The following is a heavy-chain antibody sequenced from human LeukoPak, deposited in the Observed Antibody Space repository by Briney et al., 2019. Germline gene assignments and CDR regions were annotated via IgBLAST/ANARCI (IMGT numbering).Heavy chain of an antibody. Sequence: SETLSLTCTVSSGSISSSSYCWGWIRQPPGKGLEWIGSIYYSGSTYYNPSLKSRVTISVDTSNNQFSLKLGSVTAADTAVYYCARHFTSNFFYYGMDVWGQGTTVTVSS. CDR2: IYYSGST. J-gene: IGHJ6*02. CDR3: ARHFTSNFFYYGMDV. V-gene: IGHV4-39*01. CDR1: SGSISSSSYC.